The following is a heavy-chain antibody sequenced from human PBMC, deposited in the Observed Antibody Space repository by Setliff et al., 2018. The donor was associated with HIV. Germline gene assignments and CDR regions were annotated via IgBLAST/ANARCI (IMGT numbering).Heavy chain of an antibody. V-gene: IGHV4-34*01. D-gene: IGHD3-10*01. CDR2: INHSGST. Sequence: PSETLSLTCAVYGGSFSGYYWSWIRQPPGKGLGWIGEINHSGSTNYNPSLKSRVTISVDTSKNQFSLKLSSVTAADTAVYYCARGRWVTMVRGVIITRPNFDYWGQGTLVTVSS. CDR3: ARGRWVTMVRGVIITRPNFDY. CDR1: GGSFSGYY. J-gene: IGHJ4*02.